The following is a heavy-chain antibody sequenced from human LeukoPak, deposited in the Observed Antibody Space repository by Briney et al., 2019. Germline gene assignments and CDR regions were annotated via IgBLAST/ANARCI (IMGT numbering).Heavy chain of an antibody. J-gene: IGHJ4*02. V-gene: IGHV3-9*01. CDR2: ISWNSGSI. D-gene: IGHD3-10*01. Sequence: PGGSLRLSCAASGFTFDDYAMHWVRQAPGKGLEWVSGISWNSGSIGYADSVKGRFTISRDNAKNSLYLQMNSLRAEDTALYYCAKGGFGELEVYFDYWGQGTLVTVSS. CDR3: AKGGFGELEVYFDY. CDR1: GFTFDDYA.